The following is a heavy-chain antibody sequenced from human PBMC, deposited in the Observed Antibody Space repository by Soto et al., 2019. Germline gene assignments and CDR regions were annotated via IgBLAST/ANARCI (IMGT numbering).Heavy chain of an antibody. CDR3: ARGSVMVTGLFY. J-gene: IGHJ4*02. CDR2: IYYSGST. V-gene: IGHV4-39*06. CDR1: GGSISSTTSY. D-gene: IGHD5-18*01. Sequence: SETLSLTCAVSGGSISSTTSYWGWIRQPPGKGLEWIGSIYYSGSTFYRPSLKSRVTISVDTSKNQFTLKLSSVTAADTAVYYCARGSVMVTGLFYWGQGTLVTVSS.